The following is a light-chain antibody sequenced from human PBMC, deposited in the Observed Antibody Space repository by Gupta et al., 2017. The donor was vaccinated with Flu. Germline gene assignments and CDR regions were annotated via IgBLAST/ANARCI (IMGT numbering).Light chain of an antibody. CDR3: QQSDSTQIT. V-gene: IGKV1-39*01. Sequence: DIQMTQSPTSLSASLGDRVTITCRASQSISSDLHWYQQKPGKAPKLLIYAASTLQRGVPSRFSGSGSGTDFTLIINRLQPEDFATYFCQQSDSTQITFGQGTRLDIK. CDR1: QSISSD. CDR2: AAS. J-gene: IGKJ5*01.